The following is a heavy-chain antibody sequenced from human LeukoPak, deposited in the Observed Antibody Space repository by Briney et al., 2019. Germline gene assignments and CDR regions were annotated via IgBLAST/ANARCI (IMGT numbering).Heavy chain of an antibody. V-gene: IGHV4-39*01. Sequence: SETLSLTCTVSSGSIRSSSSYWGWIRQPPGKGPEWIGSIYYSGSTYYNPSLKSRVTISVDTSKNQFSLKLSSVTAAETAVYYCARHKLGTVAGFYFDYWGRGTLVTVSS. J-gene: IGHJ4*02. D-gene: IGHD6-19*01. CDR2: IYYSGST. CDR1: SGSIRSSSSY. CDR3: ARHKLGTVAGFYFDY.